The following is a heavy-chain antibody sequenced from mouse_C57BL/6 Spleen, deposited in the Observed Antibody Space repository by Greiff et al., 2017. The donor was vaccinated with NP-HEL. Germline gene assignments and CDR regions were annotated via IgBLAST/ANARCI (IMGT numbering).Heavy chain of an antibody. CDR3: ARPLSGDYAVDY. J-gene: IGHJ4*01. CDR2: IYPGSGSP. V-gene: IGHV1-55*01. CDR1: GYTFTSYW. Sequence: QVQLQQPGAELVKPGASVKMSCKASGYTFTSYWITWVKQRPGQGLEWIGDIYPGSGSPNYNEKFKSKATLTVDTSSSTAYMQLSSLTSEDSAGYYCARPLSGDYAVDYGGKGTSVTVFS. D-gene: IGHD3-1*01.